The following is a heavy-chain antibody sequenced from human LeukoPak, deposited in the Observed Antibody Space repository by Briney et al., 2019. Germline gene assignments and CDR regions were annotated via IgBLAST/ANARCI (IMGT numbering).Heavy chain of an antibody. Sequence: PSETLSLTCTVSGGSISSGSYYWSWIRQPAGKGLEWIGRIYTSGSTNYNPSLKSRVTISVDKSKNQFSLKLSSVTAADTAVYYCARVSRPFHSSGWYRADYWGQGTLVTVSS. J-gene: IGHJ4*02. V-gene: IGHV4-61*02. D-gene: IGHD6-19*01. CDR2: IYTSGST. CDR1: GGSISSGSYY. CDR3: ARVSRPFHSSGWYRADY.